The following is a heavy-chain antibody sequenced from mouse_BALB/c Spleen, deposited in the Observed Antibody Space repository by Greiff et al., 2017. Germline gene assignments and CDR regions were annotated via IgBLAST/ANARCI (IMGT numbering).Heavy chain of an antibody. CDR3: ARRLSITTVVATDY. D-gene: IGHD1-1*01. J-gene: IGHJ2*01. Sequence: EVQLQESGGGLVKPGGSLKLSCAASGFTFSSYAMSWVRQTPEKRLEWVATISSGGSYTYYPDSVKGRFTISRDNAKNTLYLQMSSLRSEDTAMYYCARRLSITTVVATDYWGQGTTLTVSS. CDR1: GFTFSSYA. V-gene: IGHV5-9-3*01. CDR2: ISSGGSYT.